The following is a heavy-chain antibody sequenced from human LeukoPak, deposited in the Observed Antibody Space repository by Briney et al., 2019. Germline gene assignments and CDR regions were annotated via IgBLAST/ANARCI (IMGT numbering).Heavy chain of an antibody. J-gene: IGHJ4*02. CDR3: AKALAAADLFDY. V-gene: IGHV3-30*18. CDR2: ISYDGSNK. CDR1: GFTFSSYG. D-gene: IGHD6-13*01. Sequence: GGSLRLSCAASGFTFSSYGMHWVRQAPGKGLEWVAVISYDGSNKYYADSVKGRFIISRDNSKNTLYLQMNSLRAEDTAVYYCAKALAAADLFDYWGQGTLVTVSS.